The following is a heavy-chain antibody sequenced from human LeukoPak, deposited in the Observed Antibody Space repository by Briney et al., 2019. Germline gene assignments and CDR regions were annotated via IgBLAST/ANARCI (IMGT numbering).Heavy chain of an antibody. Sequence: GGSLRLSCAASGFTFSSYSMNWVRQAPGKGLEWVAFIRYDGSNKYYADSVKGRFTISRDNSKNTLYLQMNSLRAEDTAVYYCAKDRSGYADTFDYWGQGTLVTVSS. J-gene: IGHJ4*02. D-gene: IGHD3-22*01. V-gene: IGHV3-30*02. CDR2: IRYDGSNK. CDR1: GFTFSSYS. CDR3: AKDRSGYADTFDY.